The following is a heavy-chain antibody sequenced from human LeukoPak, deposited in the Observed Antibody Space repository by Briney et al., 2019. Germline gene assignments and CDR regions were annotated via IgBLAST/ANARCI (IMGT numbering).Heavy chain of an antibody. V-gene: IGHV4-4*07. CDR3: ARDTYCGGDCYPLYYYYYYMDV. CDR1: GCSISSYY. D-gene: IGHD2-21*01. J-gene: IGHJ6*03. CDR2: IYTSGST. Sequence: SETLSLTCTVSGCSISSYYWSWIRQPAGKGLEWIGRIYTSGSTNYNPSLKSRVTMSVDTSKNQFSLKLSTVTAADTAVYYCARDTYCGGDCYPLYYYYYYMDVWGKGTTVTVSS.